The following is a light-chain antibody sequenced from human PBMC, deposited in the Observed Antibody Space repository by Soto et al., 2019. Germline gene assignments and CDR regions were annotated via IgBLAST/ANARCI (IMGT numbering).Light chain of an antibody. CDR1: QGITNS. CDR3: LQHYDYPPT. CDR2: AAS. Sequence: TQSPPSLSASVGDRVAITCRASQGITNSLIWYQQRPGKAPKLLIYAASSLQTGVPPRFSGSGSGTHFTLTISSLQTEDFATYHCLQHYDYPPTFGQGTKVDIK. J-gene: IGKJ2*01. V-gene: IGKV1-6*01.